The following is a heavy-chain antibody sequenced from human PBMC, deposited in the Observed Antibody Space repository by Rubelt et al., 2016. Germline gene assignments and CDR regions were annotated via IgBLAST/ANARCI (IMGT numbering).Heavy chain of an antibody. J-gene: IGHJ4*02. D-gene: IGHD3-10*01. CDR3: ARPTGASSASGSFLV. V-gene: IGHV4-38-2*02. CDR2: FFHDGST. CDR1: GYSINNGYY. Sequence: QVQLQESGPGLVKPSETLSLTCTVSGYSINNGYYWGWIRQPPGTGLEWIASFFHDGSTKYNPSLKSRVTISKDGSKNQFYLNLSSVTAADTAVYYCARPTGASSASGSFLVWGQGTLVTVSS.